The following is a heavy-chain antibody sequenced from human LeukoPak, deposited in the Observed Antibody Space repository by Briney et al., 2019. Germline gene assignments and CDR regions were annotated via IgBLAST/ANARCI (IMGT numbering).Heavy chain of an antibody. J-gene: IGHJ6*03. CDR2: IYHSGST. V-gene: IGHV4-38-2*01. CDR3: ARWVSGGVYYYYYYMDV. Sequence: PSETLSLTCAVSGYPISSGYYWGWIRQPPGKGLEWIGSIYHSGSTYYNPSLKSRVTISVDTSKNQFSLKLSSVTAADTAVYYCARWVSGGVYYYYYYMDVWGKGTTVTVSS. CDR1: GYPISSGYY. D-gene: IGHD6-25*01.